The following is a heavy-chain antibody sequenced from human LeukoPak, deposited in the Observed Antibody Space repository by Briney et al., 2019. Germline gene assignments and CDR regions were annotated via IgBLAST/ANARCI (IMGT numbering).Heavy chain of an antibody. CDR2: VYYTGAS. V-gene: IGHV4-39*07. CDR3: ARDCSGGSCYSGYGMDV. CDR1: GGSISSSSYY. D-gene: IGHD2-15*01. Sequence: PSETLSLTCTVSGGSISSSSYYWGWIRQPPGKGLEWIGSVYYTGASYYNPSLKSRVTISIDTSKNHFSLKLSSVTAADTAVYYCARDCSGGSCYSGYGMDVWGQGTTVTVSS. J-gene: IGHJ6*02.